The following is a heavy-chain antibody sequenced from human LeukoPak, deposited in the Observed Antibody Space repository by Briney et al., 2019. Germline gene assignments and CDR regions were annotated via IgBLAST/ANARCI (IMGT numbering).Heavy chain of an antibody. V-gene: IGHV4-30-4*01. CDR1: GGSISSGDYH. J-gene: IGHJ6*02. Sequence: SQTLSLTCTVSGGSISSGDYHWSWIRQPPGKGLEWIGYIYYSGSTYYNPSLKSRVTISVDTSKNQFSLKLSSVTAADTAVYYCARVSYGSGRDGMDVWGQGTTVTVSS. D-gene: IGHD3-10*01. CDR3: ARVSYGSGRDGMDV. CDR2: IYYSGST.